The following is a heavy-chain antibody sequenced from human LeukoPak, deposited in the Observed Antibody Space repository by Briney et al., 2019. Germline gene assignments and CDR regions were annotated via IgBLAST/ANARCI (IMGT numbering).Heavy chain of an antibody. CDR3: ARLLAYCGGDCYSTFPDY. J-gene: IGHJ4*02. V-gene: IGHV1-69*04. D-gene: IGHD2-21*02. CDR1: GGTFSSYA. Sequence: ASVKVSCKASGGTFSSYAISWVRQAPGQGPEWMGRIIPIFGIANYAQKFQGRVTITADKSTSTAYMELSSLRSEDTAVYYCARLLAYCGGDCYSTFPDYWGQGTLVTVSS. CDR2: IIPIFGIA.